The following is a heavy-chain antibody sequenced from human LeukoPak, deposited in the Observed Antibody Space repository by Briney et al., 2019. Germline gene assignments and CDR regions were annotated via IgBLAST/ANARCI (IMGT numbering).Heavy chain of an antibody. V-gene: IGHV3-23*01. CDR3: AKSPMGLRWKEGWDY. Sequence: GGSLRLSCAASGFTFSSYAMSWVRQAPGKGLEWVSAISGSGGSTYYADSVKGRFTISRDNSKNTLYLQMNSLRAEDTAVYYCAKSPMGLRWKEGWDYWGQGTLVTVSS. J-gene: IGHJ4*02. CDR1: GFTFSSYA. CDR2: ISGSGGST. D-gene: IGHD4-23*01.